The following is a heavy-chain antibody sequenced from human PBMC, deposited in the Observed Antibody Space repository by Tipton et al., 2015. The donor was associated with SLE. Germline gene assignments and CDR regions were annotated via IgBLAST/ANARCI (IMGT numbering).Heavy chain of an antibody. V-gene: IGHV4-34*01. CDR3: ARTGYSSSWLYFQH. CDR2: INHSGSP. Sequence: TLSLTCAVYGGSFSDYYWSWIRQPPGKGLEWIGEINHSGSPNYNPSLKSRVTISVDTSKNQFSLKLSSVTAADTAVYYCARTGYSSSWLYFQHWGQGTLVTVSS. D-gene: IGHD6-13*01. CDR1: GGSFSDYY. J-gene: IGHJ1*01.